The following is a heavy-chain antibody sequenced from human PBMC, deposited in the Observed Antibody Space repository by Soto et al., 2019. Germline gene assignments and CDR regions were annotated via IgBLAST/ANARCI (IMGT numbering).Heavy chain of an antibody. J-gene: IGHJ3*02. Sequence: ASVKVSCKASGYTFTSYAMHWVRQAPGQRLEWMGWINAGNGNTKYSQKFQGRVTITRDTSASTAYMELSSLRSEDTAVYYCARGLEYQLPYAAFDIWGQGTMVTVSS. CDR3: ARGLEYQLPYAAFDI. D-gene: IGHD2-2*01. V-gene: IGHV1-3*01. CDR1: GYTFTSYA. CDR2: INAGNGNT.